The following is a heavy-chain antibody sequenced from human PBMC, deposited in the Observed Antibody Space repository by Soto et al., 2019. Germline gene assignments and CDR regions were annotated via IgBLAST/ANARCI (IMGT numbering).Heavy chain of an antibody. V-gene: IGHV1-69*01. CDR3: ARNLRYFGSGSFFRGMDV. CDR1: GDTFGSYA. Sequence: QVLLVQSGAEVKKPGSSVKVSCKTSGDTFGSYAISWVRQAPGQGLEWMGGIIPFIRASNYAQKFQGRVTIPADESTTTVHMDLSSLRFEDTAVYYCARNLRYFGSGSFFRGMDVWGQGTTVTVSS. J-gene: IGHJ6*02. CDR2: IIPFIRAS. D-gene: IGHD3-10*01.